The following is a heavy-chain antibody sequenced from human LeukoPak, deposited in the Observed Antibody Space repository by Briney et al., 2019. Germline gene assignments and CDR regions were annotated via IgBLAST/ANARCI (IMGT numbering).Heavy chain of an antibody. J-gene: IGHJ4*02. CDR2: ISYDGSNK. Sequence: GGSLRLSCAASGFTFSSYAMHWVRQAPGKGLEWVAVISYDGSNKYYADSVKGRFTISRDNSKNTLYLQMNSLRAEDTAVYYCARVGYSSGWSGYWGQGTLVTVSS. V-gene: IGHV3-30-3*01. CDR1: GFTFSSYA. D-gene: IGHD6-19*01. CDR3: ARVGYSSGWSGY.